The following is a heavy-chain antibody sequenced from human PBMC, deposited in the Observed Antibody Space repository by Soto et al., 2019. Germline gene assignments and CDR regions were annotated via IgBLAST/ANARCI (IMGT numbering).Heavy chain of an antibody. D-gene: IGHD3-10*02. CDR3: AKLGSGSLAKFMDV. J-gene: IGHJ6*02. CDR1: GFTCSSYG. Sequence: PXGSLRLSCTASGFTCSSYGMHWVRPAPGKGLEWVAVISYDGSNKYYADSVKGRFTISRDNSKNTLYLQMNSLRAEDTAVYYCAKLGSGSLAKFMDVWGQGNTATVSS. V-gene: IGHV3-30*18. CDR2: ISYDGSNK.